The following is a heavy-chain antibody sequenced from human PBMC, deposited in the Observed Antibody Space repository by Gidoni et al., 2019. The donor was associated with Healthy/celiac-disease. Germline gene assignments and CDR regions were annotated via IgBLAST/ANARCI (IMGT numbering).Heavy chain of an antibody. CDR1: GGSFSSRSYY. D-gene: IGHD2-2*01. Sequence: QLQLQESGPGVVKPSETLSLTCTVPGGSFSSRSYYCGWIRQPPGKALGWIGCIYYSGSTYYNPSLKSRVTISVDTSKNQFSLKLSSVTAAVTAVYYCARGGIVVVPAANFDYWGQGTLVTVSS. V-gene: IGHV4-39*07. CDR3: ARGGIVVVPAANFDY. J-gene: IGHJ4*02. CDR2: IYYSGST.